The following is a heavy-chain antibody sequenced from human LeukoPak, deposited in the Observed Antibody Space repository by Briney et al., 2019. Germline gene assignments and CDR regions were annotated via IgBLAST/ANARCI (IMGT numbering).Heavy chain of an antibody. V-gene: IGHV4-30-2*01. D-gene: IGHD6-6*01. CDR2: IYHSGST. Sequence: SQTLSLTCTVSGGSISSGGYYWSWIRRPPGKGLEWIGYIYHSGSTYYNPSLKSRVTISVDRSKNQFSLKLSSVTAADTAVYYCAREDSSSSGAFDIWGQGTMVTVSS. J-gene: IGHJ3*02. CDR3: AREDSSSSGAFDI. CDR1: GGSISSGGYY.